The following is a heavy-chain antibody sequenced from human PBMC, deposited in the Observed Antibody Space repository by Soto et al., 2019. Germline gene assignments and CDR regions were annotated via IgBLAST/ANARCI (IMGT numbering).Heavy chain of an antibody. D-gene: IGHD2-15*01. J-gene: IGHJ4*02. CDR2: LSWDRSTV. CDR3: SVSSPDIVVLPSSIYFTS. Sequence: GGSLRLSCVASGSSSDPFTMHWVRELPGKGLEWDAGLSWDRSTVAYADSVRGRFTISRDHAKNSVDLLMDSLRPDDTALYFCSVSSPDIVVLPSSIYFTSWGPGTQVTVSS. V-gene: IGHV3-9*02. CDR1: GSSSDPFT.